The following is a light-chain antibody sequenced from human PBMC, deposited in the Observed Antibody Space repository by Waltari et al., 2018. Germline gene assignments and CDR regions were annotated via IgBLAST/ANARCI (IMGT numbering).Light chain of an antibody. CDR2: GTS. J-gene: IGKJ3*01. V-gene: IGKV3-20*01. CDR1: QSVSSSD. Sequence: EIVLTQSPGTLSLSPGERSTLSCRASQSVSSSDFAWYQQKPGQAPRLLVYGTSTRATGIPARFSGSGSGTDFTLTISRLEPEDFAVYFCQQYGNSLFTFGPGTKVDIK. CDR3: QQYGNSLFT.